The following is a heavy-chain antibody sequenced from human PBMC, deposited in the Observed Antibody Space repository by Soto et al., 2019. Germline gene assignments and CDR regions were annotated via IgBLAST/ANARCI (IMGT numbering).Heavy chain of an antibody. V-gene: IGHV3-23*01. D-gene: IGHD2-8*01. J-gene: IGHJ4*02. CDR2: ITVSGRDT. Sequence: GGCLRLSCAASGFTFRNNVLSWVRQAPGKGLDWVSGITVSGRDTYYADSVKGRFTISRDNSKNMVFLQMNSLRAEDTALYYCAKNGLDNSPSAIDSWGPGTLVTVSS. CDR3: AKNGLDNSPSAIDS. CDR1: GFTFRNNV.